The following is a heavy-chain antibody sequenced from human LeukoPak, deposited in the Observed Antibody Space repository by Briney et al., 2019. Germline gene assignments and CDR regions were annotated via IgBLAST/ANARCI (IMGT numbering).Heavy chain of an antibody. CDR3: ARRRFCSSTSCYEGAFDI. J-gene: IGHJ3*02. CDR1: GYSFTNYW. V-gene: IGHV5-51*01. Sequence: GESLKISCKGSGYSFTNYWIAWVRQMPGKGLEWIGIIYPGDSDTRSSPSFQGQVTFSADKSISTAYLQWGSLKASDTAMYYCARRRFCSSTSCYEGAFDIWGQGTMVTVSS. CDR2: IYPGDSDT. D-gene: IGHD2-2*01.